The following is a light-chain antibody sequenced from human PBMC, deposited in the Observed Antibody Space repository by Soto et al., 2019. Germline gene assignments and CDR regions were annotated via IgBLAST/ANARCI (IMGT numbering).Light chain of an antibody. V-gene: IGKV3-11*01. CDR3: QQRNSWPLT. CDR2: DAS. CDR1: QSISND. J-gene: IGKJ4*01. Sequence: EIVLTQSPAILSLSPGERATVSCRASQSISNDLAWYQQKPGQAPRVLIYDASNRATGVPARFSGSGSGTDITLTISSPEPEDFAVYYCQQRNSWPLTFGGGTKVEIK.